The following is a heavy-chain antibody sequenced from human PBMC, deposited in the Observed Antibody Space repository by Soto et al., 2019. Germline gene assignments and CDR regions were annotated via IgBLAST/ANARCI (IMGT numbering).Heavy chain of an antibody. D-gene: IGHD5-18*01. CDR1: GGTFSSYA. CDR2: IIPIFGTA. CDR3: ASREPMDTAMVTKYFDY. Sequence: SVKVSFKASGGTFSSYAISWVRQAPGQGLEWMGGIIPIFGTANYAQKFQGRVTITADKSTSTAYMELSRLRSEDTAVYYCASREPMDTAMVTKYFDYWGQGTLVTVSS. V-gene: IGHV1-69*06. J-gene: IGHJ4*02.